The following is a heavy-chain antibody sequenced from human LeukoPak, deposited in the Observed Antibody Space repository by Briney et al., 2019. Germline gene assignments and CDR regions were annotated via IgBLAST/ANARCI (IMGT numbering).Heavy chain of an antibody. Sequence: KTGGSLRLSCAASGFTFSSYSMNWVRQAPGKGLEWVSSISSSSSYIYYADSVKGRFTISRDNAKNSLYLQMNSLRAEDTAAYYCAGSSSNAFDIWGQGTMVTVSS. CDR1: GFTFSSYS. CDR2: ISSSSSYI. J-gene: IGHJ3*02. D-gene: IGHD6-13*01. V-gene: IGHV3-21*04. CDR3: AGSSSNAFDI.